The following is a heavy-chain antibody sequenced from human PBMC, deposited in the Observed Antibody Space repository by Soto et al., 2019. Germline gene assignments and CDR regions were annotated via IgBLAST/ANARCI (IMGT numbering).Heavy chain of an antibody. CDR3: AKWGGYYPYYYEMDV. J-gene: IGHJ6*02. CDR1: GFSFGGYA. CDR2: ISGGGTST. V-gene: IGHV3-23*01. Sequence: GGSLRLSCAGSGFSFGGYAMSWVRQAPGKGLGRVSGISGGGTSTYYADSVKGRFTISRDSSMVYLQMNSLRAEDTAVYYCAKWGGYYPYYYEMDVWGQGTTVTSP. D-gene: IGHD1-26*01.